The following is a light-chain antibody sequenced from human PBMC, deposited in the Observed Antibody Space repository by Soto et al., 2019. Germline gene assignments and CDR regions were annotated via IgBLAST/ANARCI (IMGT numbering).Light chain of an antibody. CDR3: SSYAGSNNDV. Sequence: QSALTQPPSASGCPGQSVTISCTGTSSDVGGYNYVSWYQQHPGKAPKLMIYEVSKRPSGVPDRFSGSKSGNTASLTVSGLQSEDEADYYSSSYAGSNNDVFGTGTKVTVL. V-gene: IGLV2-8*01. CDR1: SSDVGGYNY. J-gene: IGLJ1*01. CDR2: EVS.